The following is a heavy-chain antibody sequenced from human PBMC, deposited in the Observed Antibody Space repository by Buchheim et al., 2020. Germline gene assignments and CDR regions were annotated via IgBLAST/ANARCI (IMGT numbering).Heavy chain of an antibody. CDR2: IGGSGGST. Sequence: EVQLLESGGGLVQPGGSLRLSCAASGFTFSIAMAWVRQAPGKGLEWVSTIGGSGGSTYYTDSVRGRLTISRDNSKNTLYLQMNSLRAEDTAVYYCAKGRGAVRENYYFDYWGQGTL. CDR3: AKGRGAVRENYYFDY. D-gene: IGHD1-26*01. V-gene: IGHV3-23*01. J-gene: IGHJ4*02. CDR1: GFTFSIA.